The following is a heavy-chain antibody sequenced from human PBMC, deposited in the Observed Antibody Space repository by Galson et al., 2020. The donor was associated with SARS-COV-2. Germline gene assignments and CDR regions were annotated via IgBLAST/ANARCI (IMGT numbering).Heavy chain of an antibody. V-gene: IGHV1-2*02. CDR3: ARVPQDFDY. CDR2: INSNSGGT. CDR1: GYSFNNYY. Sequence: ASVKVSCKASGYSFNNYYIHWVRQAPGQGPEWMGWINSNSGGTMYAQKFQGRVTMTRDTSISTAYMELSSLRSDDTAVYYCARVPQDFDYWGQGTLVTVSS. J-gene: IGHJ4*02.